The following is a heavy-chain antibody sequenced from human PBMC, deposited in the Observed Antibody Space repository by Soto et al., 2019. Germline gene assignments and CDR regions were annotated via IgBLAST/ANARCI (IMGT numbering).Heavy chain of an antibody. D-gene: IGHD2-15*01. CDR3: ASRGGTPYYYMDV. Sequence: ASVKVCSEASGYTYTSYDSNSVRQDTGQGLEWMGWMNPNSGNTGYAQKFQGRVTMTRNTSISTAYMELSSLRSEDTAVYYCASRGGTPYYYMDVWGKGTTVTVSS. CDR2: MNPNSGNT. J-gene: IGHJ6*03. V-gene: IGHV1-8*01. CDR1: GYTYTSYD.